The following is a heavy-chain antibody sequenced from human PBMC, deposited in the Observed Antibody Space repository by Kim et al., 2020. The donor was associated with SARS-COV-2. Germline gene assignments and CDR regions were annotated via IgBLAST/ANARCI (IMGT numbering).Heavy chain of an antibody. CDR3: ARGGGNNRPFDY. V-gene: IGHV3-30*07. D-gene: IGHD1-26*01. J-gene: IGHJ4*02. Sequence: YADAVKGRFTMSRDNSKSTLYLQMNGLRPEDTAIYYCARGGGNNRPFDYWGQGALVTVSS.